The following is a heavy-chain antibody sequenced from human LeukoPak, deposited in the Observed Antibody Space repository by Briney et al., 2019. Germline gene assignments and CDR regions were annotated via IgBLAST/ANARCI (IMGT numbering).Heavy chain of an antibody. Sequence: GRSLRLSCAASGFTLSSRAIHWVRQAPGKGLEWVALISYDGNIKYYADSVKGRFTISRDNSKNTLSLQMNSLRPEDTAVYYCARAHLSSSSTDYMDVWGKGTTVTVSS. CDR2: ISYDGNIK. CDR3: ARAHLSSSSTDYMDV. CDR1: GFTLSSRA. J-gene: IGHJ6*03. D-gene: IGHD6-6*01. V-gene: IGHV3-30*04.